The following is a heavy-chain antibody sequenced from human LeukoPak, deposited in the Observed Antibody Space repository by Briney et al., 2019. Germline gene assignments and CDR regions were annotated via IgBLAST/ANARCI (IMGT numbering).Heavy chain of an antibody. J-gene: IGHJ4*02. CDR1: GFTFSDFY. Sequence: KSGGSLRLSCAASGFTFSDFYMNWIRQAPRKGLEWVAHISRTGTKYYGDSVKGRFSISRDNAKNSLYLQMNSLRAEDTAVYYCARSPLNWNLNYFDYWGQGTLVTVSS. V-gene: IGHV3-11*01. CDR2: ISRTGTK. D-gene: IGHD1-1*01. CDR3: ARSPLNWNLNYFDY.